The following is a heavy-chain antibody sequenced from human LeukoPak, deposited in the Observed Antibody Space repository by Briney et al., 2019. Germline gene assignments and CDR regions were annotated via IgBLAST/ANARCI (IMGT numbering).Heavy chain of an antibody. Sequence: SETLSLTCTVSGGSISSSSYYWGWIRQPPGKGLEWIGEINHSGSTNYNPSLKSRVTISVDTSKNQFSLKLSSVTAADTAVYYCASIGRYDYVWGSYRNQPLFDYWGQGTLVTVSS. CDR2: INHSGST. J-gene: IGHJ4*02. D-gene: IGHD3-16*02. V-gene: IGHV4-39*07. CDR1: GGSISSSSYY. CDR3: ASIGRYDYVWGSYRNQPLFDY.